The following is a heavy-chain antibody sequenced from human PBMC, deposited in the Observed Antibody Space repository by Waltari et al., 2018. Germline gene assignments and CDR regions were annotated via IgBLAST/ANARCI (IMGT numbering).Heavy chain of an antibody. CDR3: ASYDIWNCYYLDW. J-gene: IGHJ4*02. CDR2: IYSRGTT. Sequence: QLQLQESGPGLVNPSETLSLTCTVSGDSINRDNYYWAWIRRPPGKGLEWIGSIYSRGTTYYSPSLNSRVTISIDTSRKQFSLKLTSVTAADTATYYCASYDIWNCYYLDWWGQGTLVTVSS. V-gene: IGHV4-39*01. D-gene: IGHD3-3*01. CDR1: GDSINRDNYY.